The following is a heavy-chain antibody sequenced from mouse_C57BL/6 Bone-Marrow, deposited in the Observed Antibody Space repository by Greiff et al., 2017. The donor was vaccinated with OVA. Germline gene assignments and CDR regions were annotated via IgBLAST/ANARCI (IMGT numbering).Heavy chain of an antibody. D-gene: IGHD1-1*02. V-gene: IGHV1-53*01. CDR1: GYTFTSYW. Sequence: QVQLQQPGPELVKPGASVKLSCKASGYTFTSYWMHWVKQRPGQGLEWLGNINPSNGGTNYNEKVKSKATLTVDKSSSTAYMQLRSLTSEDSAVYYCARTIRDWGQGTTLTVSS. CDR2: INPSNGGT. CDR3: ARTIRD. J-gene: IGHJ2*01.